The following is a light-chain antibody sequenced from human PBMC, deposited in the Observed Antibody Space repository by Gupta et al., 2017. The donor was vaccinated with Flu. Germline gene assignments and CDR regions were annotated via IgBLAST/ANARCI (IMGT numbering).Light chain of an antibody. CDR1: RSDVGGYDY. Sequence: QSALTQPASVSGSPGQSVTISCTGTRSDVGGYDYVSWYQQYPGKAPKLIIYDVSHRPSGVSNRFSGSKSGSTASLTISGLQAEDEADYYCKSFASSIAYVFGAGTKVTVL. V-gene: IGLV2-14*03. CDR2: DVS. J-gene: IGLJ1*01. CDR3: KSFASSIAYV.